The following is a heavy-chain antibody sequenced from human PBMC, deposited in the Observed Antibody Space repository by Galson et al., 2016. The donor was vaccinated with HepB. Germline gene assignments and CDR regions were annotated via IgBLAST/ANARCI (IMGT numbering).Heavy chain of an antibody. J-gene: IGHJ3*02. D-gene: IGHD6-13*01. CDR2: ISSSGTTI. CDR1: GFTFSRYE. CDR3: ARESAAGGYLDAFDI. V-gene: IGHV3-48*03. Sequence: SLRLSCAASGFTFSRYEMNWVRQAPGKGLEWVSYISSSGTTIYYADSVKGRFTISRDNAKNSLYLQMNSLRAEDTAVYYCARESAAGGYLDAFDIWGQGTMVTVSS.